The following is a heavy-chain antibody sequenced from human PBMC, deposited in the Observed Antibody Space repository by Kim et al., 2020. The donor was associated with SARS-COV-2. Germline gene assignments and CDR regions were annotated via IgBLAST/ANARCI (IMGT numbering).Heavy chain of an antibody. V-gene: IGHV7-4-1*02. CDR3: ARGGYVWGSYRPWYFDY. D-gene: IGHD3-16*02. CDR1: GYTFTSYA. CDR2: INTNTGNP. Sequence: ASVKVSCKASGYTFTSYAMNWVRQAPGQGLEWMGWINTNTGNPTYAQGFTGRFVFSLDTSVSTAYLQISSLKAEDTAVYYCARGGYVWGSYRPWYFDYWGQGTLVTVSS. J-gene: IGHJ4*02.